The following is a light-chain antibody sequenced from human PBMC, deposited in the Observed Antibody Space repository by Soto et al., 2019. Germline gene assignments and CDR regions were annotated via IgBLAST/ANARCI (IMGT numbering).Light chain of an antibody. Sequence: AIQMTQSPSSLSASVGDRVTITCRASQGIRNDLGWYQQKPGKAPRLLIYAASSLQSGVPSRFSGSGSGTDFPLTISSLQPEDFATYYCLQDYNSPWTFGQGTKVEIK. CDR2: AAS. CDR3: LQDYNSPWT. CDR1: QGIRND. V-gene: IGKV1-6*01. J-gene: IGKJ1*01.